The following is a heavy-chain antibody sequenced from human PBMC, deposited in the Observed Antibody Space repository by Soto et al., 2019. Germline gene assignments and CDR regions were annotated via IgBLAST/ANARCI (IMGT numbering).Heavy chain of an antibody. D-gene: IGHD3-10*01. Sequence: SETLSLTCTVSGGSISSGGYYWSWIRQHPGKGLEWIGYIYYSGSTNYNPSLKSRVTISVDTSKNQFSLKLSSVTAADTAVYYCERQQLLWFGELLDGLDPWGQGTLVTVSS. CDR3: ERQQLLWFGELLDGLDP. CDR2: IYYSGST. V-gene: IGHV4-61*08. J-gene: IGHJ5*02. CDR1: GGSISSGGYY.